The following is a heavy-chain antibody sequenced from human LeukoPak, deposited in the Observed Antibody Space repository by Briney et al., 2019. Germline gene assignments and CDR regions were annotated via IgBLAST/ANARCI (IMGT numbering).Heavy chain of an antibody. J-gene: IGHJ6*02. CDR2: IFYRGNT. D-gene: IGHD3-16*02. V-gene: IGHV4-59*08. CDR1: GGSIGSYY. CDR3: ARSRTYRYTLDGMDV. Sequence: PSETLSLTCIVSGGSIGSYYWSWIRQPPGKGLEWIGYIFYRGNTNYNPSLKSRVTISVDTSKNQFSLKVSSVTAADTAVYYCARSRTYRYTLDGMDVWSQGTTVTVSS.